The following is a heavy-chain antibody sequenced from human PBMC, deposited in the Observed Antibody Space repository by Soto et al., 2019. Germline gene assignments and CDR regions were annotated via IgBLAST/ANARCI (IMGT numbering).Heavy chain of an antibody. V-gene: IGHV3-11*05. CDR2: ITTSGSYI. D-gene: IGHD5-12*01. CDR3: ARVRDSGYDFDD. J-gene: IGHJ4*02. Sequence: QVQLVESGGGLVKPGGSLRLSCAASGFTFSDYYMTWIRQAPGKGLEYISYITTSGSYINYADSVKGRLTVSRDNPKNSLYLQMNSLRAEDTAVYYCARVRDSGYDFDDWGQGTLVTVSS. CDR1: GFTFSDYY.